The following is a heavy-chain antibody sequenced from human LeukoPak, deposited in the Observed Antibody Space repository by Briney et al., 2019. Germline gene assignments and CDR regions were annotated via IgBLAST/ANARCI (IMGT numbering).Heavy chain of an antibody. CDR3: ARDRMGDCATTSCYLAY. Sequence: ASVKVSCKASGYTFTGYYMHWVRQAPGQGLEWMGWINPNSGGTNYAQKFQGRVTMTRDTSINTVYMDLSSLRSDDTAVYYRARDRMGDCATTSCYLAYWGQGTQVTVSS. CDR2: INPNSGGT. CDR1: GYTFTGYY. V-gene: IGHV1-2*02. D-gene: IGHD2-2*01. J-gene: IGHJ4*02.